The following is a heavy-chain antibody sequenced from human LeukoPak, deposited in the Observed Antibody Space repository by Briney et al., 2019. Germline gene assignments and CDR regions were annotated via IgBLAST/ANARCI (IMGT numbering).Heavy chain of an antibody. CDR1: GFTFSTYG. CDR3: AREGGGYNNRGFDY. J-gene: IGHJ4*02. V-gene: IGHV3-23*01. D-gene: IGHD5-24*01. CDR2: ITGSGGRT. Sequence: GGSLRLSCEVSGFTFSTYGMSWVRQAPGKGLEWVSAITGSGGRTYYADSVKGRFTISRDNAKNSLYLQMNSLRAEDTAVYYCAREGGGYNNRGFDYWGQGTLVTVSS.